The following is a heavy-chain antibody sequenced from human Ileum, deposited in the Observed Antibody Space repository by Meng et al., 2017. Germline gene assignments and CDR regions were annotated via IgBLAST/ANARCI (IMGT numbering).Heavy chain of an antibody. CDR1: WCSISSGDYY. CDR3: ARAPKYCTNAVCSRPLDS. Sequence: QGQLQESGPRLVKPFQTLSLTCTVPWCSISSGDYYWSWVRQSPGKGPEWIGYIYSNGNTYSNPSLRGRLMISIDTSKNQFSLKLSSVTAADTAVYYCARAPKYCTNAVCSRPLDSWGQGTLVTVSS. V-gene: IGHV4-30-4*01. J-gene: IGHJ4*02. D-gene: IGHD2-8*01. CDR2: IYSNGNT.